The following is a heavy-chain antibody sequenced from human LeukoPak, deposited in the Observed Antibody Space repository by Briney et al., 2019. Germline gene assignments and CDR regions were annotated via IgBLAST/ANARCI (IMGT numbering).Heavy chain of an antibody. CDR3: AKDRAYYDFWSGQEGNTDDY. V-gene: IGHV3-23*01. Sequence: GGSLRLSCAASEFDFSSHAMTWVRQAPGKGLEWVSAISISGSKTYYADSVKGRFTISRDNSKNTLYLQMNSLRAEDTAVYYCAKDRAYYDFWSGQEGNTDDYWGQGTLVTVSS. D-gene: IGHD3-3*01. J-gene: IGHJ4*02. CDR1: EFDFSSHA. CDR2: ISISGSKT.